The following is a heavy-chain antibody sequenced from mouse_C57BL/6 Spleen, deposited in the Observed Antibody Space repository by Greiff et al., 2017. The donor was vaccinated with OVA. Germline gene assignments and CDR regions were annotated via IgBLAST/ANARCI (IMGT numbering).Heavy chain of an antibody. CDR2: IDPSDSYT. J-gene: IGHJ4*01. V-gene: IGHV1-69*01. CDR3: ARGCYDYDDAMDY. CDR1: GYTFTSYW. Sequence: QVQLQQPGAELVMPGASVKLSCKASGYTFTSYWMHWVKQRPGQGLEWIGEIDPSDSYTNYNQKFKGKSTVTVDKSSSTAYMQLSSLTSEDSAVYYCARGCYDYDDAMDYWGQGTSVTVSS. D-gene: IGHD2-4*01.